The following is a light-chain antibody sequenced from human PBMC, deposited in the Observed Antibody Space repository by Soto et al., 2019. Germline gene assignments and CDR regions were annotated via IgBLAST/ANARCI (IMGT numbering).Light chain of an antibody. Sequence: EIVMTQSPATLSVSPGERATLSCRASQSVSSNLAWYQQKPGQAPRLLIYSTSTRATGFPARFSGSGSGTEFTLSISSLQSEDFAVYYCQQYNEGPFTFGQGTKLEIK. J-gene: IGKJ2*01. CDR1: QSVSSN. CDR3: QQYNEGPFT. V-gene: IGKV3-15*01. CDR2: STS.